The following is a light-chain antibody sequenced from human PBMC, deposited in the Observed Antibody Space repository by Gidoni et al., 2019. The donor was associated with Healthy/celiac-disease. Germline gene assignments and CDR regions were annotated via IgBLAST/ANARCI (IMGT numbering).Light chain of an antibody. V-gene: IGKV3-20*01. CDR1: QSVSSSD. J-gene: IGKJ4*01. CDR3: QQYGSSPLT. CDR2: GAS. Sequence: ELVLTQSPGPLSLSPGERATLSCRASQSVSSSDLAWYQQKPGQAPRLLIYGASSRATGIPDRFSGSGSGTDFTLTISRLEPEDFAVYYCQQYGSSPLTFGGGTKVEIK.